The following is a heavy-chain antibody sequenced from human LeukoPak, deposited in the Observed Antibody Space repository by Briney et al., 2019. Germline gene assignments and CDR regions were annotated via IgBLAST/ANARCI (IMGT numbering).Heavy chain of an antibody. D-gene: IGHD5-24*01. CDR1: GGSFSGYY. V-gene: IGHV4-34*01. Sequence: KPSETLSLTCAVYGGSFSGYYWSWIRQPPGKGLEWIGEINYSGSTNYNPSLKSRVTISVDTSKNQFSLKLSSVTAADTAVYYCAKVSRRDGYNSLGYWGQGTLVTVSS. CDR2: INYSGST. J-gene: IGHJ4*02. CDR3: AKVSRRDGYNSLGY.